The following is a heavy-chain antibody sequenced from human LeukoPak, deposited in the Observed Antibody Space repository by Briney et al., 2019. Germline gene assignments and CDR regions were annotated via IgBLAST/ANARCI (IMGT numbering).Heavy chain of an antibody. D-gene: IGHD3-22*01. J-gene: IGHJ4*02. Sequence: SETLSLTCTVSGGSISSSSYYWGWIRQPPGKGLEWIGSIYYSGSTYYNPSLKSRVTISVDTSKNQFSLKLSSVTAADTAVYYCARRQYDSSGFRLPFDYWGQGTLVTVSS. CDR1: GGSISSSSYY. CDR3: ARRQYDSSGFRLPFDY. CDR2: IYYSGST. V-gene: IGHV4-39*07.